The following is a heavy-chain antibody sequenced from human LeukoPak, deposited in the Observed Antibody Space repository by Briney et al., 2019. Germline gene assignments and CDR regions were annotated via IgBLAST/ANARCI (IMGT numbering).Heavy chain of an antibody. V-gene: IGHV4-34*01. CDR3: ARGRYSSGWYGRWNWFDP. CDR2: INHSGST. CDR1: GGSFSGYY. D-gene: IGHD6-19*01. J-gene: IGHJ5*02. Sequence: PSETLSLTCAVYGGSFSGYYWSWIRQPPGKGLEWIGEINHSGSTNYNPSLKSRVTVSVDTSKNQFSLKLSSVTAADTAVYYCARGRYSSGWYGRWNWFDPWGQGTLVTVSS.